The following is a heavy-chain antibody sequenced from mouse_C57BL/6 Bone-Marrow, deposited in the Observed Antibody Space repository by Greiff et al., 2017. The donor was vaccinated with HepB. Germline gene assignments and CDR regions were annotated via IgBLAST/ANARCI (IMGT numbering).Heavy chain of an antibody. CDR2: IRLKSDNYAT. Sequence: EVQGVESGGGLVQPGGSMKLSCVASGFTFSNYWMNWVRQSPEKGLEWVAQIRLKSDNYATHYAESVKGRFTISRDDSKSSVYLQMNNLRAEDTGIYYCTRQLRLPPYAMDYWGQGTSVTVSS. CDR1: GFTFSNYW. V-gene: IGHV6-3*01. J-gene: IGHJ4*01. CDR3: TRQLRLPPYAMDY. D-gene: IGHD3-2*02.